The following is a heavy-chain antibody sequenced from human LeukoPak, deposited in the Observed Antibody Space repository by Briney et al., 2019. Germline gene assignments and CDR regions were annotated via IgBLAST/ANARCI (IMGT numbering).Heavy chain of an antibody. V-gene: IGHV3-30*18. CDR1: GFTFSSYG. Sequence: GGSLRLSCAASGFTFSSYGMHWVRQAPGKGLEWVAVISYDGSNRYYADPVKGRFTISRDNSKNTLYLQMNSLRAEDTAVYYCAKEVPAAINWFDPWGQGTLVTVSS. CDR3: AKEVPAAINWFDP. CDR2: ISYDGSNR. D-gene: IGHD2-2*02. J-gene: IGHJ5*02.